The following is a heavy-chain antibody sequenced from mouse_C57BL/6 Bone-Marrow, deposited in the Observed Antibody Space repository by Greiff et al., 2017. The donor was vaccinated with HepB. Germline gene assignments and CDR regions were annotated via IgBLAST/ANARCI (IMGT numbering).Heavy chain of an antibody. D-gene: IGHD1-1*01. Sequence: VQLQQSRAELVKPGASVKLSCKASGYTFTSYWMHWVKQRPGQGLEWIGVIDPSDSYTNYNQKFKGKATLTVDTSSSTAYMQLSSLTSEDSAVYYCASLLFITTAGLAYWGQGTLVTVSA. V-gene: IGHV1-59*01. CDR1: GYTFTSYW. CDR2: IDPSDSYT. CDR3: ASLLFITTAGLAY. J-gene: IGHJ3*01.